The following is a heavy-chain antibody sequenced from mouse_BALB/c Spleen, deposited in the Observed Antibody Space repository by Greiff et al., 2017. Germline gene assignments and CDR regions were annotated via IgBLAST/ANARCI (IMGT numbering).Heavy chain of an antibody. CDR1: GYAFSSYW. J-gene: IGHJ2*01. Sequence: QVQLQQSGAELVRPGSSVKISCTASGYAFSSYWMHWVKQRPGQGLEWIGQIYPGDGDTNYNGKFKGKATLTADKSSSTAYMQLSSLTSEDSAVYFCAGGGDYFDDWGQGTTVTVSS. CDR2: IYPGDGDT. CDR3: AGGGDYFDD. V-gene: IGHV1-80*01.